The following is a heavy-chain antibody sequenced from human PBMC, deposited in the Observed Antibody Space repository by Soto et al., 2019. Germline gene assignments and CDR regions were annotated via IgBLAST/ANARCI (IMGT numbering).Heavy chain of an antibody. V-gene: IGHV3-23*01. J-gene: IGHJ4*02. Sequence: EVQLLESGGGLVQPGGSLRLSCAASRFTFNRHAMSWVRQAPRKGLEWVSAISGSGSKTYYADSVKGRFAISRDNSKNTLYLQMNSLRDEDMVVYYCAKENMARGALFDDWGQGTLVIVSS. CDR2: ISGSGSKT. CDR3: AKENMARGALFDD. D-gene: IGHD3-10*01. CDR1: RFTFNRHA.